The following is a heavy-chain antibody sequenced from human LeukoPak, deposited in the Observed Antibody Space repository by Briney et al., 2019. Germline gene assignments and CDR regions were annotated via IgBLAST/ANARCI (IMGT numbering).Heavy chain of an antibody. V-gene: IGHV6-1*01. J-gene: IGHJ4*02. CDR2: TYYRSKWYN. D-gene: IGHD3-9*01. Sequence: SQTLSLTCAISGDSVSSNSAAWNWIRQSPSRGLEWLGRTYYRSKWYNDYAVSVKSRITINPDTSKNQFSLQLNSVTPEDTAVYYCARAHYDILTGYFPFDYWGQGTLVTVSS. CDR3: ARAHYDILTGYFPFDY. CDR1: GDSVSSNSAA.